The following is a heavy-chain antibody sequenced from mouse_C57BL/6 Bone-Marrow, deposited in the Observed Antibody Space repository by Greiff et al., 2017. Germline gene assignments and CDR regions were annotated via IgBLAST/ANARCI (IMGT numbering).Heavy chain of an antibody. CDR3: ARNYDSSCRFDF. V-gene: IGHV1-78*01. Sequence: QVQLQQSDAELVKPGASVKISCKASGYTFTDHTIHWMKQRPEQGLEWIGYIYPRDGSTKYNEKFKGKATLTADKTSSTAYMQLSSLTSEDSAVYVCARNYDSSCRFDFWGRGTTVTVSA. CDR2: IYPRDGST. D-gene: IGHD1-1*01. CDR1: GYTFTDHT. J-gene: IGHJ1*03.